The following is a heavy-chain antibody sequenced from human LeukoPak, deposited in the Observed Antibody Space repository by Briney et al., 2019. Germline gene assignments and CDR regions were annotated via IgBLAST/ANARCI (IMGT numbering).Heavy chain of an antibody. Sequence: ASVKVSCKASGYTFTSYGISWVRQAPGQGLEWMGWISAYNGNTNYAQKLQGRVTMTTDTSTSTAYMELRSLRSDDTAVYYRAREGDDILTGFNNWFDPWGQGTLVTVSS. D-gene: IGHD3-9*01. J-gene: IGHJ5*02. CDR2: ISAYNGNT. CDR3: AREGDDILTGFNNWFDP. CDR1: GYTFTSYG. V-gene: IGHV1-18*01.